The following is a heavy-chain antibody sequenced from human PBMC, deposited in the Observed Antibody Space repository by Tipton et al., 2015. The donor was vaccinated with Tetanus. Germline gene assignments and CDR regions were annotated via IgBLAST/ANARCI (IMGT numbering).Heavy chain of an antibody. CDR1: EFLFSSFD. Sequence: SLRLSCEGSEFLFSSFDMHWVRQAPGKGLEWVALISHDGSHKDYADSVKGRFTISRDNSKDTLYLQMNSLRPEDTAVYYCARDGFYYGSGSYYRAFWGQGTLVTVSP. D-gene: IGHD3-10*01. V-gene: IGHV3-30*03. J-gene: IGHJ4*02. CDR2: ISHDGSHK. CDR3: ARDGFYYGSGSYYRAF.